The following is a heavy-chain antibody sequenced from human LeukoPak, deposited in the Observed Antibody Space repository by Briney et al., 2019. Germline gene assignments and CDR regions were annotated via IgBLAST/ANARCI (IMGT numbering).Heavy chain of an antibody. CDR3: AKDLGNRIVVVPAAVY. CDR2: ISGSGGST. Sequence: PGGSLRLSCAASGFTFSSYAMSWVRQAPGKGLEWVSAISGSGGSTYYADSVKGRFTISRDNSKNTLYLQMNSLRAEDTAVYYCAKDLGNRIVVVPAAVYWGQGTLVTVSS. D-gene: IGHD2-2*01. V-gene: IGHV3-23*01. J-gene: IGHJ4*02. CDR1: GFTFSSYA.